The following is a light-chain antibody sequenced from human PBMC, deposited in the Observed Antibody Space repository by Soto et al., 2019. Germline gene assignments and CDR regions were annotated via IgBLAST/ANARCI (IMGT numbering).Light chain of an antibody. J-gene: IGLJ1*01. CDR3: SSFTSNRIYV. Sequence: QSALTQPASVSGSPGQSITISCTGTSSDVGSYNLVSWYQQHPGKAPKLMIYEGSKRPSGVSNRFSGSKSGNTASLTISGLQAEDEADYYCSSFTSNRIYVFGPGTKLTVL. V-gene: IGLV2-14*02. CDR2: EGS. CDR1: SSDVGSYNL.